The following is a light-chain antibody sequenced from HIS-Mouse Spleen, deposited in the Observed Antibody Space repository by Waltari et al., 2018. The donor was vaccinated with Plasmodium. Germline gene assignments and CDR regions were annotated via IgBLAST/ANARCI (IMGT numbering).Light chain of an antibody. J-gene: IGKJ4*01. CDR1: QSVSSSY. CDR3: QQDGSSPLT. V-gene: IGKV3-20*01. Sequence: EIVLTQSPGTLSLSPGERATLSCRASQSVSSSYLAWYQRKPGQAPRLLIYGASSRATGFPDRFSGSVSGTYFTLTISRLAPEDFAVYCCQQDGSSPLTFGGGTKVEIK. CDR2: GAS.